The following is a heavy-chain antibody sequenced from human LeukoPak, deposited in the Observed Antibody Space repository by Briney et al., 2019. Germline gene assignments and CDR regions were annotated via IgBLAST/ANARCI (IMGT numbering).Heavy chain of an antibody. V-gene: IGHV4-59*08. J-gene: IGHJ4*02. D-gene: IGHD1-26*01. CDR3: ARYSGSYSGFDY. CDR1: GGSISSYY. Sequence: SETLSLTCTVSGGSISSYYWSWVRQPPGKGLEWVGYIYYSGSINYNPSLKSRVTISVDTSNIHFSLKLRSVTAADTAVYYCARYSGSYSGFDYWGQGTLVTVSS. CDR2: IYYSGSI.